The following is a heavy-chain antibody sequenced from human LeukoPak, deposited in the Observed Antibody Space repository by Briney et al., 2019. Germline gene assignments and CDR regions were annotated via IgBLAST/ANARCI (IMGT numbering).Heavy chain of an antibody. CDR2: IYHSGST. CDR1: GGSISSGGYS. D-gene: IGHD1-26*01. Sequence: PSETLSLTCAVSGGSISSGGYSWSWIRQPPGKGLEWIGYIYHSGSTYYNPSLKSRVTISVDRSKNQFSLKLSSVTAADTAVYYCAGIVQAMGPEAFDIWGQGTMVTVSS. CDR3: AGIVQAMGPEAFDI. J-gene: IGHJ3*02. V-gene: IGHV4-30-2*01.